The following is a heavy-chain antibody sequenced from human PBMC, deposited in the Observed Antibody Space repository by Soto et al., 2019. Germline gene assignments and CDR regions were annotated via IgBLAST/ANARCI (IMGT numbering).Heavy chain of an antibody. J-gene: IGHJ5*02. V-gene: IGHV4-39*01. CDR1: GGSISSSSYY. CDR2: IYYSGST. D-gene: IGHD6-13*01. CDR3: ARHDASSSFNWFDP. Sequence: SETLSLTCTVSGGSISSSSYYWGWIRQPPGKGLEWIGSIYYSGSTYYNPSLKSRVTISVDTSKNQFSLKLSSVTAADTAVYYCARHDASSSFNWFDPWGQGTLVTVSS.